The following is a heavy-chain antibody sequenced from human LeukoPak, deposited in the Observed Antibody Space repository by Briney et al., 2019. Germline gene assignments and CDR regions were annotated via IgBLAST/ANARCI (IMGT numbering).Heavy chain of an antibody. Sequence: ASVKVSCKASGYTFTGYYMHWMRQAPGQGLEWMGWINPNSGGTNYAQKFQGRVTMTRDTSISTAYMELSRLRSDDTAVYYCARLYSGSYYSDPWGQGTLVTVSS. CDR3: ARLYSGSYYSDP. CDR2: INPNSGGT. J-gene: IGHJ5*02. CDR1: GYTFTGYY. V-gene: IGHV1-2*02. D-gene: IGHD1-26*01.